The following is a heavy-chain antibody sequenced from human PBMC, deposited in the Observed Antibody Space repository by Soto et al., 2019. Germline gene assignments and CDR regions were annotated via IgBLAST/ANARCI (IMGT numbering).Heavy chain of an antibody. CDR2: IYYSGST. D-gene: IGHD3-16*02. Sequence: SETLSLTCTVSVGSISSYYFSWIRQPPGKGLEWMGYIYYSGSTNYNPSLKSRVTISVDTSKNQFSLKLSSVTAADTAVYYCARLYGLDAFDIWGQGTMVTVSS. CDR1: VGSISSYY. CDR3: ARLYGLDAFDI. V-gene: IGHV4-59*08. J-gene: IGHJ3*02.